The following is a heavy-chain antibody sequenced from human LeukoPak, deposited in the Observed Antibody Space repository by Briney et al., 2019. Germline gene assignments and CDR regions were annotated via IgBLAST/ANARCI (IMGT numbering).Heavy chain of an antibody. CDR2: INPSGGST. Sequence: ASVKVSCKASGYTFTSYYMHWVRQAPGQGLEWMGIINPSGGSTSYAQKFQGRVTMTRDMSTSTVYMELSSLRSEDTAVYYCAREERRNNWFDPWGQGALVTVSS. CDR1: GYTFTSYY. D-gene: IGHD1-1*01. CDR3: AREERRNNWFDP. V-gene: IGHV1-46*01. J-gene: IGHJ5*02.